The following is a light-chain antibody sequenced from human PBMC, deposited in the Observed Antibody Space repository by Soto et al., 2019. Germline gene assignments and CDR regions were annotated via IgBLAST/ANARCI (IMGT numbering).Light chain of an antibody. CDR3: QQYHSYPYT. CDR2: KTS. CDR1: QSISSW. J-gene: IGKJ2*01. Sequence: DIQMTQFPSTLSASVGDRVTITCRASQSISSWLAWYQQKQGKATKVHIYKTSSLESGVPSRFSGSGSGTEFTLTITSLQSDDFGTYYCQQYHSYPYTFGQGTKVEIK. V-gene: IGKV1-5*03.